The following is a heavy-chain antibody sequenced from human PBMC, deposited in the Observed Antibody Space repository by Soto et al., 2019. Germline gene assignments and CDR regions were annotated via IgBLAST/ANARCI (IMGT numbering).Heavy chain of an antibody. CDR3: AKDRGTIFGVGTIDY. V-gene: IGHV3-30*18. D-gene: IGHD3-3*01. Sequence: QVQLVESGGGVVQPGRSLRLSCAASGFTFSSYGMHWVRQAPGKGLEWVAVISYDGSKKYYADSVKGRFTISRDNSKNTLYLQMNSLRAEDTAVYYCAKDRGTIFGVGTIDYWGQGTLVTVSS. J-gene: IGHJ4*02. CDR1: GFTFSSYG. CDR2: ISYDGSKK.